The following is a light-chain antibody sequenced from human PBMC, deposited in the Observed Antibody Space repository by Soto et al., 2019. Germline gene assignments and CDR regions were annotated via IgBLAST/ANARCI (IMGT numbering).Light chain of an antibody. J-gene: IGLJ1*01. CDR1: SSDVGGYDY. V-gene: IGLV2-14*01. Sequence: QSVLTQPASVSGSPGQSITISCTGTSSDVGGYDYVAWYQQHPGKAPKVIIFEVTNRPSGVSNRFSGSKSGNTASLTISGLQAEDEGDYYCSSYTTAITRYVFGTGTKVTVL. CDR3: SSYTTAITRYV. CDR2: EVT.